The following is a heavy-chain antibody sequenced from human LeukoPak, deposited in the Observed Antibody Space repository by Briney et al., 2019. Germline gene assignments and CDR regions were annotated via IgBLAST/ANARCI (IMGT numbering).Heavy chain of an antibody. V-gene: IGHV3-49*04. CDR1: GFTFGDYA. CDR2: VRSKAFGGTT. Sequence: GGSLRLSCTASGFTFGDYAMTWVRRAPGKGLEWVGFVRSKAFGGTTEYAASVRGRFTISRDDSKSIAYLQMNSLKTEDTAVYYCTRTMFDSSDYCFDYWGQGTLVTVSS. D-gene: IGHD3-22*01. CDR3: TRTMFDSSDYCFDY. J-gene: IGHJ4*02.